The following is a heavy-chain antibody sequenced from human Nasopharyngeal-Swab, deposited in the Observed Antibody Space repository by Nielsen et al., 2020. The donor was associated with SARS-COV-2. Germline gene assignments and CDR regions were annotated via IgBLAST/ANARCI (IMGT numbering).Heavy chain of an antibody. D-gene: IGHD6-19*01. J-gene: IGHJ4*02. CDR2: ISSSSSYI. V-gene: IGHV3-21*01. CDR3: ARDHSVAGTDY. CDR1: GFTFSSYS. Sequence: GESLKISCAASGFTFSSYSRNWVRQAPGKGLEWVSSISSSSSYIYYADSVKGRFTISRDNAKNSLYLQMNSLRAEDTAVYYCARDHSVAGTDYWGQGTLVTVSS.